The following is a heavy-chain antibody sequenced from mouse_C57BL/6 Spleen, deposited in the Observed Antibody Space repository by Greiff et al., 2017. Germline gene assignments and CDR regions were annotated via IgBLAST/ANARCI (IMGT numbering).Heavy chain of an antibody. CDR3: ARSQLGKGGFDY. D-gene: IGHD4-1*02. CDR1: GYSFTGYY. Sequence: VQLQQSGPELVKPGASVKISCKASGYSFTGYYMNWVKQSPEKSLEWIGEINPSTGGTTYNQKFKAKATLTVDKSSSTAYMQLKSLTSEDSAVYYCARSQLGKGGFDYWGKGTTVTVSS. V-gene: IGHV1-42*01. J-gene: IGHJ2*01. CDR2: INPSTGGT.